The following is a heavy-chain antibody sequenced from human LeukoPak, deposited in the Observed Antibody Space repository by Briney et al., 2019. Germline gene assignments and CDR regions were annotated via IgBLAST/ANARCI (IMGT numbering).Heavy chain of an antibody. V-gene: IGHV3-53*04. Sequence: GGSLRLSCAASGFRFKNFAMTWVRQAPGKGLEWISVIHSDGGTYYADSVKGRFTISRHISKNTLYLQMNSLRAEDTAVYYCARWKYYYDSSGSLYFDYWGQGTLVTVSS. CDR2: IHSDGGT. CDR1: GFRFKNFA. J-gene: IGHJ4*02. CDR3: ARWKYYYDSSGSLYFDY. D-gene: IGHD3-22*01.